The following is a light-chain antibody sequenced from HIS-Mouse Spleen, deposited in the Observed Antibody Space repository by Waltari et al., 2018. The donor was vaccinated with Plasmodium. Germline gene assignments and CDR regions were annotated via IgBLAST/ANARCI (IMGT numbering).Light chain of an antibody. CDR2: GAS. V-gene: IGKV3-20*01. CDR3: QQYGSSPLT. J-gene: IGKJ4*01. Sequence: EIVLTQSPGTLSLSPGERATRSCRASQSVSSSYVAWYQQKPGQAPRLLIYGASSRATGIPDRFSGSASGTDFTLTISRLEREDFAVYYCQQYGSSPLTFGGGTKVEIK. CDR1: QSVSSSY.